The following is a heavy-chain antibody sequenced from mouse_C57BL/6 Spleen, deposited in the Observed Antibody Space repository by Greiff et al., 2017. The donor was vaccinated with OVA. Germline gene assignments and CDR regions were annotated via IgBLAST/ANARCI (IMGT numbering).Heavy chain of an antibody. V-gene: IGHV1-53*01. CDR2: INPSNGGT. CDR3: ARSSGYDAWYFDV. CDR1: GYTFTSYW. J-gene: IGHJ1*03. D-gene: IGHD2-2*01. Sequence: QVQLQQPGTELVKPGASVKLSCKASGYTFTSYWMHWVKQRPGQGLEWIGNINPSNGGTNYNEKFKSKATLTVDKSSSTAYMQLSSLTSEDSAVYYGARSSGYDAWYFDVWGTGTTVTVSS.